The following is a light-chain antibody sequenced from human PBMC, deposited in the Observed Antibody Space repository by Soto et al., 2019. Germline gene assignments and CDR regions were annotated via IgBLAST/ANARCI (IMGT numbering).Light chain of an antibody. Sequence: EIVMTQSPATLSVSPGERATLSCRASQSVSSNLAWYQQKPGQDPRLLIYAASTRATGIPARFSGSGSGTGFTLTISSLQSSDFAVYYCQQYNKWPPYTFGTGTKLEIK. V-gene: IGKV3-15*01. CDR1: QSVSSN. J-gene: IGKJ2*01. CDR2: AAS. CDR3: QQYNKWPPYT.